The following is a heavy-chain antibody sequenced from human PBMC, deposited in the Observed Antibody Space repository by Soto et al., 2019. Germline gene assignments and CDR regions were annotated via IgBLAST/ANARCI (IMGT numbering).Heavy chain of an antibody. CDR3: ARESVETIFGGHYYGMDV. D-gene: IGHD3-3*01. J-gene: IGHJ6*02. CDR1: GYTFTSYG. CDR2: ISAYNGNT. Sequence: GASVKVSCKASGYTFTSYGISWVRQAPGQGLEWMGWISAYNGNTNYAKKLQGRVTMTTDTSTSTAYMELRSLRSDDTAVYYCARESVETIFGGHYYGMDVWGQGTTVTVSS. V-gene: IGHV1-18*04.